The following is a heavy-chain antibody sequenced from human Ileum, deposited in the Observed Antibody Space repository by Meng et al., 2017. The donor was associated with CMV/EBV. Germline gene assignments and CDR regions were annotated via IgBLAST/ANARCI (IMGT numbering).Heavy chain of an antibody. V-gene: IGHV3-23*03. Sequence: VLLLGSGGGLVEAGGARSLSCAASGLTFSTYGMNWVRQAPGKGLQWVALINGDGGMIYYADSVKGRFTISRDNANNRLYLQMNSLRADDTAVYYCAILGATTLGTDCWGQGALVTVSS. CDR2: INGDGGMI. CDR1: GLTFSTYG. D-gene: IGHD1-26*01. CDR3: AILGATTLGTDC. J-gene: IGHJ4*02.